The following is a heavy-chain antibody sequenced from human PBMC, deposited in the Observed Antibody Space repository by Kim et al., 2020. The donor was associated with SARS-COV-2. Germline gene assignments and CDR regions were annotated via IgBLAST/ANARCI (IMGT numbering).Heavy chain of an antibody. Sequence: YVESVKGRFTISRDNTKNSLYLQMNSLRAEDTAVYYCARVEIVAGSFDYWGQGTLVTVSS. V-gene: IGHV3-7*01. J-gene: IGHJ4*02. D-gene: IGHD5-12*01. CDR3: ARVEIVAGSFDY.